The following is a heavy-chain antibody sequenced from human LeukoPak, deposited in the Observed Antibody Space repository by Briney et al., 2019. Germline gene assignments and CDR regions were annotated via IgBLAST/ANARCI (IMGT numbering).Heavy chain of an antibody. D-gene: IGHD6-19*01. Sequence: HPWGSLRLSCAASGFTFSRSAMTWVRQGPGTGLEFVASIIYSGGATYYADSVKGRFTISRDNSKNTLYLQMNSLRAEDTAVYYCAKDTSIAMASNDYWGQGTLVTLSS. CDR2: IIYSGGAT. CDR1: GFTFSRSA. CDR3: AKDTSIAMASNDY. J-gene: IGHJ4*02. V-gene: IGHV3-23*01.